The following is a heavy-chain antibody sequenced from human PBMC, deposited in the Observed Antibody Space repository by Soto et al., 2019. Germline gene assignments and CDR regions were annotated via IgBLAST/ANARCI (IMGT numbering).Heavy chain of an antibody. V-gene: IGHV1-69*06. Sequence: AASVKISCKLSGATFSSYAMSWVRQAPGQGLEWIGGIIPFFGTPNYAQKFQGRVTITADTSTATSYMELSSLRSDDTAVYYCARDKGAYYSHFVYWGQGTLVTVSS. CDR2: IIPFFGTP. D-gene: IGHD3-22*01. J-gene: IGHJ4*02. CDR3: ARDKGAYYSHFVY. CDR1: GATFSSYA.